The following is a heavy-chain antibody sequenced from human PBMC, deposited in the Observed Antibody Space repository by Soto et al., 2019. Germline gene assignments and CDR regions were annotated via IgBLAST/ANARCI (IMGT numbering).Heavy chain of an antibody. J-gene: IGHJ6*02. V-gene: IGHV1-8*01. Sequence: QVQLVQSGAEVKKPGASVKVSCKASGYTFTSYDINWVRQATGQGLAWMGWMNPNSGNTGYEQKFQGRVTMTRNTSISTAYMELSSLRSEDTAVYYCARGHYRVLLWFGEFSRLPRYYYGMDVWGQGTTVTVSS. CDR2: MNPNSGNT. CDR3: ARGHYRVLLWFGEFSRLPRYYYGMDV. CDR1: GYTFTSYD. D-gene: IGHD3-10*01.